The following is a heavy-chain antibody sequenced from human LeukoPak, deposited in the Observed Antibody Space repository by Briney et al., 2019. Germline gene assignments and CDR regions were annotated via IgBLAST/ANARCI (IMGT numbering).Heavy chain of an antibody. CDR1: GFTFSSYA. V-gene: IGHV3-23*01. D-gene: IGHD3-16*01. CDR2: ISGSGGST. Sequence: GGSLRLSCAASGFTFSSYAMSWVRQAPGKGLEWVSGISGSGGSTYYADPVKGRFTISRDNSKNTLYLRMNSLRAEDTAVYYCAKDGPVFGGGGENYWGQGTLVTVSS. J-gene: IGHJ4*02. CDR3: AKDGPVFGGGGENY.